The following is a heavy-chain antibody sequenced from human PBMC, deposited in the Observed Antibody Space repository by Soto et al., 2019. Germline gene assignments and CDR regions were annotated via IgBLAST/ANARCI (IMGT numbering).Heavy chain of an antibody. Sequence: GASVKVSCKVSGYTLTELSMHWVRQAPGKGLEWMGGFDPEDGETIYAQKFQGRVTMTEDTSTDTAYMELSSLRSEDTAVYYCATWEIAVAGFDYWGQGTLVTVSS. CDR2: FDPEDGET. J-gene: IGHJ4*02. D-gene: IGHD6-19*01. V-gene: IGHV1-24*01. CDR1: GYTLTELS. CDR3: ATWEIAVAGFDY.